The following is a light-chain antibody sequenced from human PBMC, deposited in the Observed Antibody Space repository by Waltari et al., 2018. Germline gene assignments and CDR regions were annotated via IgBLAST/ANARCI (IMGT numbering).Light chain of an antibody. CDR1: QSVSSY. J-gene: IGKJ4*01. Sequence: EIVLTQSPATLSLSPGDIATLSCRASQSVSSYLAWYQQKPGQAPRLLIYDASKRATGIPVRFSGSGSGTDFTLTINPLEPEDFAVYYCQQRGHWLTFGGGTKVEIK. CDR2: DAS. V-gene: IGKV3-11*01. CDR3: QQRGHWLT.